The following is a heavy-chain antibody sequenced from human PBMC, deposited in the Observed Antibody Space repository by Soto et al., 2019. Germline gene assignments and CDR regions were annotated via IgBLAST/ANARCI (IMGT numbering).Heavy chain of an antibody. V-gene: IGHV3-30-3*01. J-gene: IGHJ4*02. CDR2: ISYDGNDK. Sequence: QVQLVESGGGVVQPGRSLRLSCAASGFPFSPYTMHWVRQTPGKGLEWVAVISYDGNDKYYADSVKGRFTISRDNSKNTLYLQMNSLRGEDTALYYCARGGGFCGADCYKGGIDYWGQGTLVTVSS. CDR3: ARGGGFCGADCYKGGIDY. D-gene: IGHD2-21*02. CDR1: GFPFSPYT.